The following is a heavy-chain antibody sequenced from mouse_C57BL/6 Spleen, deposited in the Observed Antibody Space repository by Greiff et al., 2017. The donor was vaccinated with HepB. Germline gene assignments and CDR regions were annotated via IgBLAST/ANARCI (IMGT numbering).Heavy chain of an antibody. J-gene: IGHJ4*01. D-gene: IGHD2-4*01. CDR1: GFTFSDYG. V-gene: IGHV5-15*04. CDR2: ISNLAYSI. CDR3: ARRLRLDGPDYYAMYY. Sequence: EVKLVESGGGLVQPGGSLKLSCAASGFTFSDYGMAWVRQAPRQGPEWVAFISNLAYSIYYADTGTGRFTISRENAKSTLYLEMSSLRSEDTAMDYCARRLRLDGPDYYAMYYWGQGTSVTVSS.